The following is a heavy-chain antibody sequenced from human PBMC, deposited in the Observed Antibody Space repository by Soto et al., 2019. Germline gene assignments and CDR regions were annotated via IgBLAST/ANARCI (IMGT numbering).Heavy chain of an antibody. V-gene: IGHV3-23*01. J-gene: IGHJ4*02. CDR2: FRESGGTT. Sequence: VHLSESGGGLVQPGGSLRLACAATGFTFSISAMSWVRQAPGKGLEWVATFRESGGTTHYADSVKGRFTISRDASKNMLNLQMNSLRAEDTAIYYCAKESHWGIISPTHDYSGQGTRVTVSS. CDR1: GFTFSISA. D-gene: IGHD3-16*01. CDR3: AKESHWGIISPTHDY.